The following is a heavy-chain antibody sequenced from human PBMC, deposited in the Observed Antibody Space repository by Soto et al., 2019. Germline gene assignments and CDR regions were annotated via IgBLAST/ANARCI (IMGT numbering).Heavy chain of an antibody. Sequence: ASVKVSCKASGYTFTGYYMHWVRQAPGQGLEWMGWINPNSGGTNYAQKFQGWVTMTRDTSISTAYMELSRLRSDDTAVYYCARGVVRTRVGASPKFDPWGQGTLVTVSS. V-gene: IGHV1-2*04. CDR2: INPNSGGT. D-gene: IGHD3-16*01. CDR1: GYTFTGYY. CDR3: ARGVVRTRVGASPKFDP. J-gene: IGHJ5*02.